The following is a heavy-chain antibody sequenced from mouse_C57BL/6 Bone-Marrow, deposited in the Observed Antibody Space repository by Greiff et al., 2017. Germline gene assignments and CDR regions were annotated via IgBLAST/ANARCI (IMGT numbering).Heavy chain of an antibody. CDR1: GYTFTSYG. J-gene: IGHJ3*01. CDR2: IYPRSGNT. Sequence: QVHVKQSGAELARPGASVKLSCKASGYTFTSYGISWVKQRTGQGLEWIGEIYPRSGNTYYNEKFKGKATLTADKSSSTAYMELRSLTSEDSAVYFCAGVWSSWFAYWGQGTLVTVSA. D-gene: IGHD2-10*02. V-gene: IGHV1-81*01. CDR3: AGVWSSWFAY.